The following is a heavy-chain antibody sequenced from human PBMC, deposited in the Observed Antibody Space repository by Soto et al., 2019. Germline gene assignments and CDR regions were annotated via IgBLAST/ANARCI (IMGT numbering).Heavy chain of an antibody. D-gene: IGHD3-10*01. Sequence: QVQLVQSGAEVKKPGASVKVSCKASGYTFTSYGISWVRQAPGQGLEWMGWISAYNGNTNYAQKLQGRVTMTTDTTTSTAYMELRSLRSDDTAVYYCARQDTMVRGFIMPYYYYYMDVWGKGTTVTVSS. CDR3: ARQDTMVRGFIMPYYYYYMDV. J-gene: IGHJ6*03. CDR1: GYTFTSYG. CDR2: ISAYNGNT. V-gene: IGHV1-18*01.